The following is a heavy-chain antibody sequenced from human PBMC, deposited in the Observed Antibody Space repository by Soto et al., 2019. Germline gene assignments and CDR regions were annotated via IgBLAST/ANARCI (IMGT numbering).Heavy chain of an antibody. D-gene: IGHD3-10*01. Sequence: ASETLSLTCAVSGGSISSGGYSWSWIRQPPGKGLEWIGYIYHSGSTYYNPSLKSRVTISVDRSKNQFSLKLSSVTAADTAVYYCARTMVRGVLNWFDYWGQGTLVTVSS. J-gene: IGHJ5*01. CDR2: IYHSGST. CDR1: GGSISSGGYS. CDR3: ARTMVRGVLNWFDY. V-gene: IGHV4-30-2*01.